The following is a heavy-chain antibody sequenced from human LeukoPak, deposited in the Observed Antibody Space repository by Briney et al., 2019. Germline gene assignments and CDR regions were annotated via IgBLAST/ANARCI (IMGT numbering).Heavy chain of an antibody. CDR2: IYTSGST. CDR1: GGSISSYY. J-gene: IGHJ4*02. Sequence: SETLSLTCTVSGGSISSYYWSWIRQPPGKGLEWIGYIYTSGSTNYNPSLKSRVTISVGTSKNQFSLKLSSVTAADTAVYYCAREGSGSYFDYWGQGTLVTVSS. V-gene: IGHV4-4*09. D-gene: IGHD1-26*01. CDR3: AREGSGSYFDY.